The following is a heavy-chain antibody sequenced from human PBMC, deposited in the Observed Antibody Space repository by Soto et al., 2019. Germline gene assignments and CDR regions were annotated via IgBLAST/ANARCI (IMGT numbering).Heavy chain of an antibody. Sequence: QVQLQESGPGLVKPSETLSLTCSVSGYSIRSYYWSWIRQPPGKGLEWIGHIYYSGSTNYNSSLKSRVTISVDTSKNQFSLKLSSVTAADTAVYYCARLTISLVRGVPIWFDPWGHGTLVTVSS. CDR3: ARLTISLVRGVPIWFDP. CDR2: IYYSGST. V-gene: IGHV4-59*08. D-gene: IGHD3-10*01. J-gene: IGHJ5*02. CDR1: GYSIRSYY.